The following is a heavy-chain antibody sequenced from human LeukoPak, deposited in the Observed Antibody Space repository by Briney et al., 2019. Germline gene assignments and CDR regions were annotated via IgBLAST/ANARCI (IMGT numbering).Heavy chain of an antibody. V-gene: IGHV4-34*01. Sequence: RPSETLSLTCAVYGGSFSGYYWSWIRQPPGKGLEWIGEINHSGSTNYNPSLKSRVTISVDTSKNQFSLKLSSVTAADTAVYYCARREVYYGFDYWGQGTLVTVSS. CDR1: GGSFSGYY. D-gene: IGHD3-22*01. CDR2: INHSGST. J-gene: IGHJ4*02. CDR3: ARREVYYGFDY.